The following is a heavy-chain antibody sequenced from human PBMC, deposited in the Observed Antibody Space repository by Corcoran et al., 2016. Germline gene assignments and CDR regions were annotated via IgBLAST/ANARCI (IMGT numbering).Heavy chain of an antibody. J-gene: IGHJ4*02. CDR1: GFTFSSYG. CDR3: AKGRSIVVVVAAYDY. D-gene: IGHD2-15*01. Sequence: QVQLVESGGGVVQPGRSLRLSCAASGFTFSSYGMHWVRQAPGKGLEWVAVISYDGSNKYYADSVKGRFTISRDNSKNTLYLQMKSLRAEDTAVYYCAKGRSIVVVVAAYDYWGQGTLVTVSS. CDR2: ISYDGSNK. V-gene: IGHV3-30*18.